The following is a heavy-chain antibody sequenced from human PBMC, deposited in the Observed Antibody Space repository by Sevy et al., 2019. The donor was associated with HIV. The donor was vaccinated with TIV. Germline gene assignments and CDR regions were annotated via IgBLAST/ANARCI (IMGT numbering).Heavy chain of an antibody. CDR3: ARFWNYGDYFDY. Sequence: GGSLRLSCAASRFTFSSYSMNWVRQAPGKGLEWVSSISSSSYIYYAYSVKGRFTISRDNAKNSLYLQMNSLRAEDTAVYYCARFWNYGDYFDYWGQGTLVTVSS. J-gene: IGHJ4*02. V-gene: IGHV3-21*01. CDR1: RFTFSSYS. CDR2: ISSSSYI. D-gene: IGHD1-7*01.